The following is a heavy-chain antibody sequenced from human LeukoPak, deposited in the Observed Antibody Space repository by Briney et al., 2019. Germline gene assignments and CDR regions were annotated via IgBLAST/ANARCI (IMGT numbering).Heavy chain of an antibody. V-gene: IGHV4-59*01. CDR1: GGSISSYY. CDR3: AIYDSSGYYDDPDAFDI. D-gene: IGHD3-22*01. Sequence: SETLSLTCTVSGGSISSYYWSWIRQPPGKGLEWIGYIYYSGSTNYNPSLKSRVTISVDTSKNQFSLKLSSVTAADTAVYYCAIYDSSGYYDDPDAFDIWGQGTMVTVSS. CDR2: IYYSGST. J-gene: IGHJ3*02.